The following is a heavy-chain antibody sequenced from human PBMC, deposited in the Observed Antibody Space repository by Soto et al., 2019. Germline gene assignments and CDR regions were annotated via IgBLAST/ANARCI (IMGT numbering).Heavy chain of an antibody. Sequence: GXSLRLSFAASGFTFSSYEMTWVRQAPGKVLECISYIRGSGSTLYHADSVKGRFTISRDNAKSSLYLQMNSLTAEDTAVYYCAGREGHNRRKAPYYYYYYGMNVWGQGTTVTVSS. CDR2: IRGSGSTL. V-gene: IGHV3-48*03. J-gene: IGHJ6*02. CDR1: GFTFSSYE. CDR3: AGREGHNRRKAPYYYYYYGMNV. D-gene: IGHD2-15*01.